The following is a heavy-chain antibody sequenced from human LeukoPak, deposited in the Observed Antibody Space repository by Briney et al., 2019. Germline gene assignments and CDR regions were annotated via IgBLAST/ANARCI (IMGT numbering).Heavy chain of an antibody. CDR3: ARSYNYGSGSYSGFAY. CDR1: GGSISSYF. CDR2: INYTGSI. J-gene: IGHJ4*02. V-gene: IGHV4-59*01. Sequence: PSETLSLTCTASGGSISSYFWSWIRQPPGKGLEWFGYINYTGSINYNPSLNSRVTISVDPSKSQFSLKLSSVTAADTAVYYCARSYNYGSGSYSGFAYWGQGTLVTVSS. D-gene: IGHD3-10*01.